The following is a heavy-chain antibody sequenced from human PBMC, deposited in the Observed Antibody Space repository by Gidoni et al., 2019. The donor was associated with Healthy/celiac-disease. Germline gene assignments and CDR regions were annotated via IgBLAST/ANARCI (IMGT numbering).Heavy chain of an antibody. V-gene: IGHV4-4*07. CDR3: ARVQPTNGYSSGWYTFDI. D-gene: IGHD6-19*01. Sequence: QVQLQESGPGLVKPSETLSLTCTVSGGSISSYYWSWIRQPAGKGLEWIGLIYTSGSTNYNPSLKSRVTMSVDTSKNQFSLKLSSVTAADTAVYYCARVQPTNGYSSGWYTFDIWGQGTMVTVSS. CDR1: GGSISSYY. CDR2: IYTSGST. J-gene: IGHJ3*02.